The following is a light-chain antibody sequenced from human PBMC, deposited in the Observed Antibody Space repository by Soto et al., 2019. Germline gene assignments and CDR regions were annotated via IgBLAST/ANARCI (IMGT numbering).Light chain of an antibody. J-gene: IGKJ1*01. V-gene: IGKV3-15*01. CDR1: QSINSN. CDR3: QQYNNWWT. Sequence: VMTQSPATLSVSPGERATLSCRASQSINSNLAWHQQRPGQAPRLLIYGASTRATGIPARFSGSGSGTEFTLTISSLQSEDFAVYYCQQYNNWWTFGQGTKVDIK. CDR2: GAS.